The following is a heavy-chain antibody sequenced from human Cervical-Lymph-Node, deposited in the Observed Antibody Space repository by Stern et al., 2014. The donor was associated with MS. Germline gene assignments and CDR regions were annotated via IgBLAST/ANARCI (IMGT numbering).Heavy chain of an antibody. CDR1: GFSLTAPGMD. CDR2: ISCADNK. V-gene: IGHV2-5*02. CDR3: ARSTGSRFDH. J-gene: IGHJ4*02. Sequence: TLRESGPTLVQPSHTLTLTCTFSGFSLTAPGMDLGWLRQPPGEDLEWLALISCADNKLSSPSLKTLLTISIDTSTNHVSLTLSNMDPVDTATYYSARSTGSRFDHWGQGTLVTVSS. D-gene: IGHD1-26*01.